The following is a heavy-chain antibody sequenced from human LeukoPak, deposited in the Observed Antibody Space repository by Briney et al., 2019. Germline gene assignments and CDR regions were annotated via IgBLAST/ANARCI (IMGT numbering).Heavy chain of an antibody. J-gene: IGHJ3*02. Sequence: GASVKVSCKASGGTFSSYAISWVRQAPGQGLEWMGRIIPILGIANYAQKFQGRVTITADKSTSTAYMELSSLRSEDTAVYYCASVLGSYDFWSGYYPNDAFNIGGKGKMVPVSP. D-gene: IGHD3-3*01. CDR1: GGTFSSYA. CDR3: ASVLGSYDFWSGYYPNDAFNI. V-gene: IGHV1-69*04. CDR2: IIPILGIA.